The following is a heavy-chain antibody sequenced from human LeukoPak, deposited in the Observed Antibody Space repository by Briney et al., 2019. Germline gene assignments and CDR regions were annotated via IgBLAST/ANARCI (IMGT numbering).Heavy chain of an antibody. CDR3: ARGSGYSGYYFDY. V-gene: IGHV4-4*07. D-gene: IGHD3-3*01. J-gene: IGHJ4*02. Sequence: PSETLSLICTVSGGSIINYSWSWIRQPAGRGLEWIGRVYTSGSTNYNPSLKSRVTMSVDTSKNQFSLKLSSVTAADTAVYYCARGSGYSGYYFDYWDQGTLVTVSS. CDR1: GGSIINYS. CDR2: VYTSGST.